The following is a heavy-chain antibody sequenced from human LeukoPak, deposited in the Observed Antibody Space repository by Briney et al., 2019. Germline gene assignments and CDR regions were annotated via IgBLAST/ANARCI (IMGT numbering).Heavy chain of an antibody. J-gene: IGHJ5*02. CDR3: ARELDRTFDP. Sequence: PSETLSLTCTVSGGSISSGSYYWSWIRQPAGKGLEWIGRIYTSGSTNYNPSLKSRVTISVDTSKNQFSLKLSSVTAADTAVYYCARELDRTFDPWGQGTLVTASS. CDR1: GGSISSGSYY. CDR2: IYTSGST. D-gene: IGHD1-1*01. V-gene: IGHV4-61*02.